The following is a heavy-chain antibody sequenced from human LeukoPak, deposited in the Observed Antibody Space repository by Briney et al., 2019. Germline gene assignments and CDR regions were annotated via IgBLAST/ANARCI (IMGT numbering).Heavy chain of an antibody. V-gene: IGHV3-9*01. CDR3: AKDTRTGYSGALDY. CDR1: GFTFDDYA. D-gene: IGHD1-26*01. CDR2: ISWDSSTK. Sequence: GGSLRLSCAASGFTFDDYAMHWVRQAPGKGLEWVSGISWDSSTKAYADSVKARFTISRDNAKNSLYLQMNSLRAEDTALYYCAKDTRTGYSGALDYWGQGTLVTVSS. J-gene: IGHJ4*02.